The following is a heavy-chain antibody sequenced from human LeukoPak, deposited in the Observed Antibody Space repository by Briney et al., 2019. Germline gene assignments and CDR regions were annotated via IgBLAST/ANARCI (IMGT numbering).Heavy chain of an antibody. CDR1: GYTFTDYY. CDR3: AREEVIAAAGPTLDY. J-gene: IGHJ4*02. D-gene: IGHD6-13*01. V-gene: IGHV1-2*02. Sequence: GASVKVSFKASGYTFTDYYMHWVRQAPGQGLEWMGWINPNRGGTNYAQKFQGRVTMTRDTSISTAYMELSRLRSDDTAVFYCAREEVIAAAGPTLDYWGQGALVTVSS. CDR2: INPNRGGT.